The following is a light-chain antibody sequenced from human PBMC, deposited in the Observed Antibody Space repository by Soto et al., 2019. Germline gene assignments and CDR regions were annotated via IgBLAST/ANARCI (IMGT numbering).Light chain of an antibody. J-gene: IGLJ1*01. Sequence: QSVLTQPPSVSAAPGQKVTISCSGSGSNIGGNSVSLYQQLPGTAPKLLIYDDNKRPSGIPDRFSGSESGTSATLGITGFQTGDEADYYCGSWDSSLSAYVFGTGTKVTVL. CDR2: DDN. CDR3: GSWDSSLSAYV. CDR1: GSNIGGNS. V-gene: IGLV1-51*01.